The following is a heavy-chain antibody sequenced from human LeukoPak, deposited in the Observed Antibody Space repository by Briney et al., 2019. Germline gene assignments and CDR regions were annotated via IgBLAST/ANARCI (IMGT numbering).Heavy chain of an antibody. CDR3: ARSVRDGYIDY. D-gene: IGHD5-24*01. V-gene: IGHV1-46*01. CDR2: ISPSGGST. J-gene: IGHJ4*02. CDR1: GYTFTSNY. Sequence: ASVKVSCKAFGYTFTSNYMHWVRQAPGQGPEWMGVISPSGGSTTYAQKFQGRVTMTRSTSISTAYMELSSLRSEDTAVYYCARSVRDGYIDYWGQGTLVTVSS.